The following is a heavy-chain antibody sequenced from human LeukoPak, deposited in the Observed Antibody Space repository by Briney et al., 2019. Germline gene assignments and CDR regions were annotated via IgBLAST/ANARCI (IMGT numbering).Heavy chain of an antibody. CDR1: GFTFSSYW. Sequence: GGSLRLSCAASGFTFSSYWMHWVRHAPGKGLVWVPRINSDGSSTIYADSVKGRFTISRDNAKNTLYLQMNSLRAEDTAVYYCARGPYYYDSSGYYFHWGQGTLVTVSS. J-gene: IGHJ4*02. CDR2: INSDGSST. V-gene: IGHV3-74*01. CDR3: ARGPYYYDSSGYYFH. D-gene: IGHD3-22*01.